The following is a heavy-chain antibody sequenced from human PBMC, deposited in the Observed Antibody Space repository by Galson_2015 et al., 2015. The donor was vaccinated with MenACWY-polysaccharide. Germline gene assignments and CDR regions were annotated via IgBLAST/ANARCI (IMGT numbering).Heavy chain of an antibody. CDR1: GDSVSSYPAS. CDR2: TYYRSQWYT. Sequence: CAISGDSVSSYPASWNWIRQSPSRGLEWLGRTYYRSQWYTDYAVSVKSRIAINADASRDQVSRQLNSVTPDATAVYYCARDRGRHSHGPPYYFDFWGRGTLVTVSS. D-gene: IGHD5-24*01. J-gene: IGHJ4*02. V-gene: IGHV6-1*01. CDR3: ARDRGRHSHGPPYYFDF.